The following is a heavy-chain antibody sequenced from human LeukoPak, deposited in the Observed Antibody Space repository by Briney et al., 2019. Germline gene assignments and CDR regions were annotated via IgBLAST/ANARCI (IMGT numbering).Heavy chain of an antibody. D-gene: IGHD5-18*01. J-gene: IGHJ5*02. CDR1: GVSISTSRYY. CDR2: IYYTGPT. CDR3: ATLNRIQSWVPGRFDP. V-gene: IGHV4-39*01. Sequence: SETLSLTCTVSGVSISTSRYYWGWIRQPPGKGLEWIGNIYYTGPTYYNASLESRVTISLDTSKNQFSLKLSSVTAADTAVYYCATLNRIQSWVPGRFDPWGQGTLVTVSS.